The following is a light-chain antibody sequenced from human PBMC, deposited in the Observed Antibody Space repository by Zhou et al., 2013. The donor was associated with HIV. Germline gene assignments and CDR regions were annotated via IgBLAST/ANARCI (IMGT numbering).Light chain of an antibody. J-gene: IGKJ4*01. CDR1: QSIDNY. V-gene: IGKV1-5*01. Sequence: DIQMTQSPSSLSAYVGDRVSITCRASQSIDNYLNWYQQKPGKAPKVLIYGASTLESGVPSRFSGSGSGTEFTLTISSLQPDDFATYYCQQYNSYSLTFGGGTKV. CDR3: QQYNSYSLT. CDR2: GAS.